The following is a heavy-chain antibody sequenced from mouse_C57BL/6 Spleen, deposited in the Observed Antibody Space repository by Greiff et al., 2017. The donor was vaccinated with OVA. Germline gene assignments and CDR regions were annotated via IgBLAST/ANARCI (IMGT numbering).Heavy chain of an antibody. CDR3: ARENFDGYYGAWFAY. D-gene: IGHD2-3*01. CDR2: INPSSGYT. CDR1: GYTFTSYW. V-gene: IGHV1-7*01. J-gene: IGHJ3*01. Sequence: VMLVESGAELAKPGASVKLSCTASGYTFTSYWMHWVKQRPGQGLEWIGYINPSSGYTKYNQKFKDKATLTADKSSSTAYMQLSSLTYEDSAVYYCARENFDGYYGAWFAYWGQGTLVTVSA.